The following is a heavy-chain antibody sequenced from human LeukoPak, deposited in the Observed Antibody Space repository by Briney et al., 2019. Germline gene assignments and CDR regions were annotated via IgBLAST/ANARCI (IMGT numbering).Heavy chain of an antibody. J-gene: IGHJ3*02. CDR1: GGSISSYY. Sequence: SETLSLTCTVSGGSISSYYSSWIRQPPGKGLEWLGYTYYSGSTNYNTSLKSRVAISVDTSKNQFSPKLSSVTAADTVVYYCARSAHCSRTSCYHDAFDIWGEGTMVTVSS. D-gene: IGHD2-2*01. CDR3: ARSAHCSRTSCYHDAFDI. V-gene: IGHV4-59*01. CDR2: TYYSGST.